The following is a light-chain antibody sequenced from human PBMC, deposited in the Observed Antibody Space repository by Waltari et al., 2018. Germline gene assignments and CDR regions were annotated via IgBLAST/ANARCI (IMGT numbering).Light chain of an antibody. CDR2: DTS. Sequence: EIVLTQSPATLSLSPGERATLSCRASQSVRHYLAWYQQKPGQAPRPLIYDTSNRASGIPARFSGSGSGTDFSLSISSLEPEDFAVYYCQQRHNWPLTFGGGTKVEIK. CDR1: QSVRHY. CDR3: QQRHNWPLT. V-gene: IGKV3-11*01. J-gene: IGKJ4*01.